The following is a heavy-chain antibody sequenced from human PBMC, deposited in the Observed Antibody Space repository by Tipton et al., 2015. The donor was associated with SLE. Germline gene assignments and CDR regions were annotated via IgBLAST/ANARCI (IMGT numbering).Heavy chain of an antibody. J-gene: IGHJ4*02. V-gene: IGHV3-74*01. CDR2: INSDGSST. Sequence: GSLRLSCAASGFTFSSYWMHWVRQAPGKGLVWVSRINSDGSSTSYADSVKGRFTISRDNAKNTLYLQMNSLRAEDTAVYYCARGSTVVRGAIVLFDYWGQGTLVTVSS. D-gene: IGHD3-10*01. CDR1: GFTFSSYW. CDR3: ARGSTVVRGAIVLFDY.